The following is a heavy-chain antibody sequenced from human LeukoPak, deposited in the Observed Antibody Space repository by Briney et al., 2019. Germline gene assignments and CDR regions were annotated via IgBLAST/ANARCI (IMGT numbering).Heavy chain of an antibody. Sequence: PSETLSLTVTVFGGSISTYYWSWIRKPPGMGLDWIGYIYYSGSTNYNPSHKSRVTISVDTSKDQFSLRLTSVTAADTAVYYCARSFLGDWYFDLWGRGTLVTVSS. CDR2: IYYSGST. J-gene: IGHJ2*01. CDR3: ARSFLGDWYFDL. D-gene: IGHD1-26*01. CDR1: GGSISTYY. V-gene: IGHV4-59*01.